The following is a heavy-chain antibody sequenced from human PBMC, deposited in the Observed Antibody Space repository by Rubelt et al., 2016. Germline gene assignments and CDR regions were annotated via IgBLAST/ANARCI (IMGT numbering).Heavy chain of an antibody. V-gene: IGHV3-21*01. D-gene: IGHD3-3*01. CDR2: ISSSSSYI. J-gene: IGHJ4*02. CDR1: AFTFSNAW. Sequence: EVQLVESGGGLVNPGGSLRLSCAASAFTFSNAWMNWVRLAPGKGLEWVSSISSSSSYIYYADSVKGRFTISRDNAKNSLYLQMNSLRAEDTAVYYCASRRWSLWGQGTLVTVSS. CDR3: ASRRWSL.